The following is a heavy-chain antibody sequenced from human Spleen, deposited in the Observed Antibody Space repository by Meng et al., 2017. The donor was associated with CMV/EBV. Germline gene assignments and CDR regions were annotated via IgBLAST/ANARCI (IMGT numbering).Heavy chain of an antibody. CDR3: ARLYSNSGWFDP. CDR2: IFYRGIT. V-gene: IGHV4-39*07. D-gene: IGHD4-11*01. CDR1: GGAISSSSYY. Sequence: QLQLQESGRGLVKPSETLSLNGTVSGGAISSSSYYWDLIRQPPGKGLEWIGSIFYRGITYYKSSLKSRVTISVDTSKNQFSLKLNSVTAADTAVYYCARLYSNSGWFDPWGQGTLVTVSS. J-gene: IGHJ5*02.